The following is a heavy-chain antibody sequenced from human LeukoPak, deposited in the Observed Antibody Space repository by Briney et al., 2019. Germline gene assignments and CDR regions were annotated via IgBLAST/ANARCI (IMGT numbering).Heavy chain of an antibody. V-gene: IGHV4-59*05. D-gene: IGHD3-9*01. J-gene: IGHJ4*02. CDR1: GGSISGYY. CDR3: ANQIYDILTGYSLHFDY. Sequence: SETLSLTCTVSGGSISGYYWTWIRQPPGKGLEWIGSIYYSGSTYYNPSLKSRVTISVDTSKNQFSLKLSSVTAADTAVYYCANQIYDILTGYSLHFDYWGQGTLVTVSS. CDR2: IYYSGST.